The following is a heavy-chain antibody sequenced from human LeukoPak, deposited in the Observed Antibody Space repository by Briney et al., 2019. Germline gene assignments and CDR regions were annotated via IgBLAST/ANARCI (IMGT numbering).Heavy chain of an antibody. CDR3: AKGDCSGGSWYRSGAFDI. D-gene: IGHD2-15*01. Sequence: GGSLRLSCAASGFTFSSYAMSWVRQAPGKGLEWVSAISGSGGSTYYADSVKGRFTISRDNSKNTLYLQMNSLRAEDTAVYYCAKGDCSGGSWYRSGAFDIWGQGTTVTVSS. CDR2: ISGSGGST. V-gene: IGHV3-23*01. J-gene: IGHJ3*02. CDR1: GFTFSSYA.